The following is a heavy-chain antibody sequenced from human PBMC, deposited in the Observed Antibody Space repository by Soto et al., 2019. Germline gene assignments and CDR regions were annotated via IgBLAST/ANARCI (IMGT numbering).Heavy chain of an antibody. CDR2: ISPSGGST. D-gene: IGHD4-4*01. V-gene: IGHV1-46*01. J-gene: IGHJ5*02. CDR1: GYAYTSYY. CDR3: ARGNRHKFDP. Sequence: GASVKVSCKASGYAYTSYYMHWVRQAPGQGLEWMGLISPSGGSTNYAQKFQGRVTMTRDTSTSTAYMELRSLRSDDTAVYYCARGNRHKFDPWGQGTLVTVSS.